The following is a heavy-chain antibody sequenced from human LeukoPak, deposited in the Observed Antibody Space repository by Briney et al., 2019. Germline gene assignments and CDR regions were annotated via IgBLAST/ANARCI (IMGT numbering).Heavy chain of an antibody. V-gene: IGHV4-59*01. D-gene: IGHD1-14*01. J-gene: IGHJ4*02. CDR2: IYYSGST. CDR3: ARTGGVRGSALFEFDY. CDR1: GGSISSYY. Sequence: PSETLSLTCTVSGGSISSYYWSWIRQPPGKGLEWIGYIYYSGSTNYNPSLKSRVTISVDTSKNQFSLKLSSVTAADTAVYYCARTGGVRGSALFEFDYWGQGTLVTVSS.